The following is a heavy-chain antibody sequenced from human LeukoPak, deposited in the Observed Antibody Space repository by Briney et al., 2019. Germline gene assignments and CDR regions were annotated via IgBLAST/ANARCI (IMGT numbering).Heavy chain of an antibody. V-gene: IGHV3-21*01. CDR1: GFTFSSYI. CDR2: ISSSSSYI. CDR3: ARDRSTTVTTYYGFDY. J-gene: IGHJ4*02. Sequence: PGGSLRLSCAASGFTFSSYIMNWVRQAPGKGLEWVSSISSSSSYIYYADSVKGRFTISRDNAKNSLYLQMNSLRAEDTAVYYCARDRSTTVTTYYGFDYWGQGTLVTVSS. D-gene: IGHD4-17*01.